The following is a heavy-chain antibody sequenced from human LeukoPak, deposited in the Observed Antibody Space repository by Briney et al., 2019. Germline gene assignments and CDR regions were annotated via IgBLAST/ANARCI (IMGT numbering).Heavy chain of an antibody. CDR1: GGSISSSNW. CDR3: ARQGDSYFDY. CDR2: IYHSGST. Sequence: SETLSLTCAVSGGSISSSNWWSWVRQPPGKGLEWIGQIYHSGSTNYNPSLKSRVTISVDTSKNQFSLKLSSVTAADTAVYYCARQGDSYFDYWGQGTLVTVSS. D-gene: IGHD3-16*01. J-gene: IGHJ4*02. V-gene: IGHV4-4*02.